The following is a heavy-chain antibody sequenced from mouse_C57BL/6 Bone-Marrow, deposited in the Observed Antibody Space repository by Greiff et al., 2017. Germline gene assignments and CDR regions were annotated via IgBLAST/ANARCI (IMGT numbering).Heavy chain of an antibody. CDR2: IDPENGDT. Sequence: EVQLQQSGAELVRPGASVKLSCTASGFNIKDDYMHWVKQRPEQGLEGIGWIDPENGDTEYASKFQGKATITADTSANTAYLQLSSRTSEDTAVYYCTTGYGSYYYAMDYWGQGTSVTGSS. V-gene: IGHV14-4*01. CDR1: GFNIKDDY. CDR3: TTGYGSYYYAMDY. J-gene: IGHJ4*01. D-gene: IGHD2-2*01.